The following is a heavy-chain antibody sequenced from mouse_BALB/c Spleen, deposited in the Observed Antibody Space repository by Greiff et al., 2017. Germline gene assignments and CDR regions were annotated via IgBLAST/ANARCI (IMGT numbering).Heavy chain of an antibody. CDR3: ARVYYYGSSYAMDY. J-gene: IGHJ4*01. D-gene: IGHD1-1*01. CDR2: IDPENGNT. V-gene: IGHV14-1*02. Sequence: EVQLQQSGAELVRPGALVKLSYKASGFNIKDYYMHWVKQRPEQGLEWIGWIDPENGNTIYDPKFQGKASITADTSSNTAYLQLSSLTSEDTAVYYCARVYYYGSSYAMDYWGQGTSVTVSS. CDR1: GFNIKDYY.